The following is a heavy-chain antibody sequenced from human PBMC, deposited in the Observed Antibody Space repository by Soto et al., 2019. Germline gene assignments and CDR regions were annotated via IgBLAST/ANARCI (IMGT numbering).Heavy chain of an antibody. J-gene: IGHJ4*02. V-gene: IGHV3-73*01. D-gene: IGHD2-2*01. CDR2: IRSKANSYAT. CDR3: TRHADLGYCSSTSCYDFDY. CDR1: GLTFSGSA. Sequence: GGSLRLSCAASGLTFSGSAMHWVRQASGKGLEWVGRIRSKANSYATTYAASVKGSFTISRDDSNNTAYLQMNSLKTEDTAVYYCTRHADLGYCSSTSCYDFDYWGQGTLVTVSS.